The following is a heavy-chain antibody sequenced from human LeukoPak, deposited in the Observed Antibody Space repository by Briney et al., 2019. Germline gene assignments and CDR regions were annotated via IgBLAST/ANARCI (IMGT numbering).Heavy chain of an antibody. CDR2: IKQDGSEK. CDR1: GFTFSTYW. V-gene: IGHV3-7*01. CDR3: ARSRRYYDSSGYPRGWYFDL. D-gene: IGHD3-22*01. J-gene: IGHJ2*01. Sequence: PGGSLRLSXAASGFTFSTYWMSWVRQAPGKGLEWVANIKQDGSEKHYVDSVKGRFTISRDNAKNSLYLQMNSLRAEDTAVYYCARSRRYYDSSGYPRGWYFDLWGRGTLVTVSS.